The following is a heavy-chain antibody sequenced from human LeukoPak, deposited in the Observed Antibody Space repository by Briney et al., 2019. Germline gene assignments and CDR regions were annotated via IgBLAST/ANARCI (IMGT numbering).Heavy chain of an antibody. CDR2: ISTGSIYK. Sequence: GGSLRLSCAASGFTFSDSYMSWIRQAPGKGLEWVSYISTGSIYKKYADSVQGRFTISRDNAKNSLYLQMNGLRVDDTAVYYCARVSPDSSSWYGTYYFDYWGQGTLVTVSS. D-gene: IGHD6-13*01. J-gene: IGHJ4*02. V-gene: IGHV3-11*06. CDR1: GFTFSDSY. CDR3: ARVSPDSSSWYGTYYFDY.